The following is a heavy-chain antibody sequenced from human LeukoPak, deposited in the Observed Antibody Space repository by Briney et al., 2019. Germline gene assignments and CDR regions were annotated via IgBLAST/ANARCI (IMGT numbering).Heavy chain of an antibody. J-gene: IGHJ4*02. Sequence: GGSLRLSCVASGFTFSTYGMSWVRQAPGKGLEWVSAISGSGGSTYYADSVKGRFTISIDNSKNTLYLQMNSLRAEDTAVYYCARRAGAYTHPYDYWGQGTLVTVS. CDR3: ARRAGAYTHPYDY. D-gene: IGHD3-16*01. CDR1: GFTFSTYG. V-gene: IGHV3-23*01. CDR2: ISGSGGST.